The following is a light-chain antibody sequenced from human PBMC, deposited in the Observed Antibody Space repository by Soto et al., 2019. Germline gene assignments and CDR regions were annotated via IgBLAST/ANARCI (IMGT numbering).Light chain of an antibody. V-gene: IGLV2-8*01. CDR2: EVS. J-gene: IGLJ2*01. Sequence: QSALTQPPSASGSPGQSVTIPCSGTSRDVGEENYVSWYQQHPGKVPKLILYEVSKRPSGVPDRFSGSRSGNTASLTVSGLQAEDEADYYCSSFAGSPVVFGGGTKVTVL. CDR1: SRDVGEENY. CDR3: SSFAGSPVV.